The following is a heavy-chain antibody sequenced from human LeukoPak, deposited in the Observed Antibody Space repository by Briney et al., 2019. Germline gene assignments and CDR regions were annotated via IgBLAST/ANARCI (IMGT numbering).Heavy chain of an antibody. CDR2: IRSKGYGRTT. Sequence: PGRSLRLSCTASGFTFGDYAMSWVRQAPGKGLEWVGFIRSKGYGRTTEYAASVKGRFTISRDDSKSIAYLQMNSLKTEDTAVYYCIKSRGGGYSGIDYWGQGTLVTVSS. CDR3: IKSRGGGYSGIDY. V-gene: IGHV3-49*04. J-gene: IGHJ4*02. D-gene: IGHD2-15*01. CDR1: GFTFGDYA.